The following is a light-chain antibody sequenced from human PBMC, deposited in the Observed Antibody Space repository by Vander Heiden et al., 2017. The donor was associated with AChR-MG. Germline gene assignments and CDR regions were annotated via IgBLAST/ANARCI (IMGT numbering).Light chain of an antibody. J-gene: IGKJ2*01. CDR1: QSISSW. Sequence: DILMTQSPSTLSASVGDRVTITCRASQSISSWLAWYQQKPGKAPKLLIYKASSLESGVPSRFSGSGSGTEFTLTISSLQPDDFATYYCQQYKSYSKTFGQGTKLEIK. V-gene: IGKV1-5*03. CDR3: QQYKSYSKT. CDR2: KAS.